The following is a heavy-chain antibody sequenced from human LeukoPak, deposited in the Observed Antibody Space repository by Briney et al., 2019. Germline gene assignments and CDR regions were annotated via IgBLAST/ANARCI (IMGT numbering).Heavy chain of an antibody. CDR1: GFTFSSYG. Sequence: GGSLRLSCAASGFTFSSYGMHWVRQAPGKGLEWVAVISYDGGNKYYADSVKGRFTISRDNSKNTLYLQMNSLRAEDTAVYYCAKDFGPYSSSWYPVDYWGQGTLVTVSS. CDR2: ISYDGGNK. CDR3: AKDFGPYSSSWYPVDY. J-gene: IGHJ4*02. V-gene: IGHV3-30*18. D-gene: IGHD6-13*01.